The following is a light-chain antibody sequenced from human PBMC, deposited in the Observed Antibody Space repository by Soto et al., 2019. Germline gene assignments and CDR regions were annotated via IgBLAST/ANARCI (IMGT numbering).Light chain of an antibody. CDR2: DAA. Sequence: EIVLTQSPATLSLSPGERATLSCRASQYIGGYLAWYQLRPGQGPRLLIFDAASRATGIPDRVSGGGSGTDFTLPISRLEPEDFAVYYCQQRASWPLTFGGGTKVEIK. J-gene: IGKJ4*01. CDR1: QYIGGY. V-gene: IGKV3-11*01. CDR3: QQRASWPLT.